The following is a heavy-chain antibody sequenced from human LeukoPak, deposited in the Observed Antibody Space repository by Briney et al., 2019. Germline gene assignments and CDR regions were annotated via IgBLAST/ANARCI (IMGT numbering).Heavy chain of an antibody. Sequence: SGGSLRLSCAASGFTFSSYGMHWVRQAPGKGLEWVAFIRYDGSNKYYADSVKGRFTISRDNSKNTLYLQMNSLRAEDTAVYYCAKDLDYDFWSGLQSGMDVWGKGTTVTVSS. D-gene: IGHD3-3*01. CDR2: IRYDGSNK. V-gene: IGHV3-30*02. J-gene: IGHJ6*04. CDR3: AKDLDYDFWSGLQSGMDV. CDR1: GFTFSSYG.